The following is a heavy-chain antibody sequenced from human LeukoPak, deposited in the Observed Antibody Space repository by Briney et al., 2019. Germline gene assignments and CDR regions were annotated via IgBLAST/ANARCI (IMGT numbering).Heavy chain of an antibody. CDR2: IIPILGIA. CDR3: AREDSTEGYRPLDY. V-gene: IGHV1-69*04. D-gene: IGHD5-12*01. J-gene: IGHJ4*02. Sequence: GASVKVSCKASGGTFSSYTISWVRQAPGQGLEWMGRIIPILGIANYAQKFQGRVTITADKSTSTAYMELSSLRSEDTAVYYYAREDSTEGYRPLDYWGQGTLVTVSS. CDR1: GGTFSSYT.